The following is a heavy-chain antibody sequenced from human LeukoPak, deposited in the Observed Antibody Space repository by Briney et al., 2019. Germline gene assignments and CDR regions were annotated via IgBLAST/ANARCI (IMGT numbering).Heavy chain of an antibody. Sequence: GASVKVSCKASGGTFSSYAISWVRQAPGQGLEWMRGIIPIFGTANYAQKFQGRVTITADESTSTAYMELRSLRSDDTAVYYCARDQDYVRVFDYWGQGTLVTVSS. D-gene: IGHD4-17*01. J-gene: IGHJ4*02. CDR3: ARDQDYVRVFDY. CDR2: IIPIFGTA. CDR1: GGTFSSYA. V-gene: IGHV1-69*13.